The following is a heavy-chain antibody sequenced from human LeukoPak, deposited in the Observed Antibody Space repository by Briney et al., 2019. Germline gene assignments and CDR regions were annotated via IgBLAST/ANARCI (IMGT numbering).Heavy chain of an antibody. J-gene: IGHJ3*02. CDR1: GFTFSNYW. D-gene: IGHD2-21*01. Sequence: GGSLRLSCAASGFTFSNYWMHWVRQAPGKGLVWVSRINTYGSSTTYADSVKGRFTISRDNAKNSLYLQMNSLRAEDTAVYYCARSRYCGGDCSSSPPQNDAFDIWGQGTMVTVSS. V-gene: IGHV3-74*01. CDR2: INTYGSST. CDR3: ARSRYCGGDCSSSPPQNDAFDI.